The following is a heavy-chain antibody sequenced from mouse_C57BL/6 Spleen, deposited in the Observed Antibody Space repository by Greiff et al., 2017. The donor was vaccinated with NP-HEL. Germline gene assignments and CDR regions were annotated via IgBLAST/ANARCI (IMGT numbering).Heavy chain of an antibody. D-gene: IGHD1-1*01. V-gene: IGHV1-81*01. Sequence: QVQLQQSGAELARPGASVKLSCKASGYTFTSYGISWVKQRTGQGLEWIGEIYPRSGNTYYNEKFKGKATLTADKSSSTAYMELRSLTSEDSAVYFCASYYGSRDWYFDVWGTGTTVTVSS. CDR1: GYTFTSYG. CDR2: IYPRSGNT. CDR3: ASYYGSRDWYFDV. J-gene: IGHJ1*03.